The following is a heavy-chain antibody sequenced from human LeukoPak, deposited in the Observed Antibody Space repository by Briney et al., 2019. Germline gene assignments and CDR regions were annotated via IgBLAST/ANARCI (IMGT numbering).Heavy chain of an antibody. Sequence: GGSLRLSCAASGFTFNDYGMSWVRQAPGKGLEWVSGINWNGGRTGYADSVKGRFTISRDNAKNSLSLQVNSLSAEDTAVYYCARSRSGYYEDYWGQGTLVTVSS. J-gene: IGHJ4*02. D-gene: IGHD3-22*01. CDR2: INWNGGRT. CDR3: ARSRSGYYEDY. V-gene: IGHV3-20*04. CDR1: GFTFNDYG.